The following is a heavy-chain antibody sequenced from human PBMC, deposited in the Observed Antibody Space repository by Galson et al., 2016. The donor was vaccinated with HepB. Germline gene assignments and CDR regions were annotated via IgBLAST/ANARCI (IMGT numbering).Heavy chain of an antibody. J-gene: IGHJ4*02. CDR2: ISASGDST. Sequence: SLRLSCAVSGFNFRSYAMSWVRQAPGKGLQWVSGISASGDSTDYAGSVKGRFTISRDNSKNTLYLQMNSLRAEDTAVYYCGKGRTYCSGTSCYYFDHWGQGTLVTVSS. CDR3: GKGRTYCSGTSCYYFDH. CDR1: GFNFRSYA. V-gene: IGHV3-23*01. D-gene: IGHD2-2*01.